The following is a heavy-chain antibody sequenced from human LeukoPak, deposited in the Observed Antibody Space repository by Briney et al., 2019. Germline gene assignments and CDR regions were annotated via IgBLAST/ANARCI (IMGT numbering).Heavy chain of an antibody. J-gene: IGHJ4*02. V-gene: IGHV3-9*01. Sequence: GRSLRLSCAASGFTFDDYAMHWVRQAPGKGLEWVAGISWNSGNKGYADSVKGRFTVSRDNAKNSLYLQMNSLRAEDTAFYYCAKADSSGYPPTYWGQGTLVTVSS. CDR2: ISWNSGNK. D-gene: IGHD3-10*01. CDR1: GFTFDDYA. CDR3: AKADSSGYPPTY.